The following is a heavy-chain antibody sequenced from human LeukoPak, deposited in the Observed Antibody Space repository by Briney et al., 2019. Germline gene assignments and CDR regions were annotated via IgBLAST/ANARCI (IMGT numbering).Heavy chain of an antibody. V-gene: IGHV3-48*04. CDR3: ARQVVVPYFDY. CDR1: GFPPSRYC. CDR2: ISSSSSTI. J-gene: IGHJ4*02. D-gene: IGHD3-22*01. Sequence: GGSLRLLCGAFGFPPSRYCMDWVRPAPGKELEGVSYISSSSSTIYYADSVKGRFTISRDNAKNSLYLQMNSLRAEDTAVYYCARQVVVPYFDYWGQGTLVTVSS.